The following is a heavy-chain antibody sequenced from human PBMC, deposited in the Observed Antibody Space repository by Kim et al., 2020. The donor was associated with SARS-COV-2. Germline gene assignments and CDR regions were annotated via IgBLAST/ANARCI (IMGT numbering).Heavy chain of an antibody. J-gene: IGHJ4*02. V-gene: IGHV4-59*08. D-gene: IGHD2-8*01. Sequence: SHPSLQSRVTISVGTSTNQFDLELSSVTAADTAVYYCARQSEGTNSHPDYWGQGTLVTVSS. CDR3: ARQSEGTNSHPDY.